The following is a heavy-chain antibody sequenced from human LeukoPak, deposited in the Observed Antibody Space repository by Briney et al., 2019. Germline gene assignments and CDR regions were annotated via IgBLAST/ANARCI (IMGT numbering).Heavy chain of an antibody. Sequence: ASVKVSCKASGYTFTGYYMHWVRQAPGQGLEWMGWINPNSGGTKYAQKFQGRVTITADESTSTAYMELSSLRSEDTAVYYCARVTTMVRGETAGDYWGQGTLVTVSS. V-gene: IGHV1-2*02. CDR1: GYTFTGYY. CDR3: ARVTTMVRGETAGDY. J-gene: IGHJ4*02. D-gene: IGHD3-10*01. CDR2: INPNSGGT.